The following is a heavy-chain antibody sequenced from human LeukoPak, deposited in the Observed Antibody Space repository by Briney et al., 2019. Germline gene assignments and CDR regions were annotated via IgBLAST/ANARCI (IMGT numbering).Heavy chain of an antibody. CDR2: IYHSGST. CDR3: VRFTVTLFDY. CDR1: GYSISSGYY. Sequence: SETLSLTCSVSGYSISSGYYWGWIRQPPGKGLEWIGTIYHSGSTYYNPSLKSRLTMSVDTSKNQFSLKLSSVTAADTAVYYCVRFTVTLFDYWGQGTLVTVSS. J-gene: IGHJ4*02. V-gene: IGHV4-38-2*01. D-gene: IGHD4-17*01.